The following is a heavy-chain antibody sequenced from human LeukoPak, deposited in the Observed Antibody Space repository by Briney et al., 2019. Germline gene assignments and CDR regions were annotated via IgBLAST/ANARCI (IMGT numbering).Heavy chain of an antibody. CDR1: GYTFTSYG. J-gene: IGHJ6*03. Sequence: ASVKVSCKASGYTFTSYGISWVRQAPGKGLEWMGGFDPEDGETIYAQKFQGRVTMTEDTSTDTAYMELSSLRSEDTAVYYCATGSTYYYDSSGFGNVYYMDVWGKGTTVTVSS. V-gene: IGHV1-24*01. CDR3: ATGSTYYYDSSGFGNVYYMDV. CDR2: FDPEDGET. D-gene: IGHD3-22*01.